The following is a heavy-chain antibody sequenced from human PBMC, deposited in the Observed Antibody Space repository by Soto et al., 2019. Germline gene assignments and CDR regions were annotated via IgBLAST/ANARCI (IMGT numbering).Heavy chain of an antibody. CDR3: ARSVFP. J-gene: IGHJ5*02. V-gene: IGHV4-31*03. CDR1: GGSISSGGYY. Sequence: QVQLQESGPGLVKPSQTLSLTCTVSGGSISSGGYYWSWIRQHPGKGLEWIGYIYYSGSTSYTPSLRNSGNRSVDTSRNPCSLTLTSVTAADTAVYYCARSVFPWGQGTLVTVSS. CDR2: IYYSGST.